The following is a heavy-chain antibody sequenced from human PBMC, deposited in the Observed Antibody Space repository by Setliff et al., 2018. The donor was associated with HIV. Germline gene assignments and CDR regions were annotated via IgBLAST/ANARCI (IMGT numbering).Heavy chain of an antibody. V-gene: IGHV4-39*02. J-gene: IGHJ4*02. Sequence: SETLSLTCTVSGGSISSSIYYWGWIRQPPGKGLEWIGFIYYSGSTYYYGGSTYYNPSLKSRVTISVDTSKNQLSLRLTSMAAADTAVYYCARGRFVGFDYWGQGTLVTVSS. CDR1: GGSISSSIYY. CDR3: ARGRFVGFDY. CDR2: IYYSGSTYYYGGST. D-gene: IGHD3-16*02.